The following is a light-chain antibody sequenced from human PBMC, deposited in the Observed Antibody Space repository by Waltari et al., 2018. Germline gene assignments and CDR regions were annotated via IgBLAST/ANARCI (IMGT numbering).Light chain of an antibody. CDR2: AAS. J-gene: IGKJ1*01. CDR3: QQLNSYQWT. V-gene: IGKV1-9*01. CDR1: PGISNY. Sequence: IQLTQSPSSPSASVGDRVTIPCRASPGISNYLAWYQPKPGKAPTLLIYAASTLQSGVPSRFSGSGSGTDFTLTISSLQPEDFATYYCQQLNSYQWTFGQGTKVEIK.